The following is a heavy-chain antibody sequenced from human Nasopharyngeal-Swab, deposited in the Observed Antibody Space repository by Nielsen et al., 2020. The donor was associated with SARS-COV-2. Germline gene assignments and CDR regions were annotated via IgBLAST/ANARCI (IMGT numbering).Heavy chain of an antibody. V-gene: IGHV3-74*01. CDR2: IDTDGTTI. J-gene: IGHJ4*02. D-gene: IGHD1-1*01. CDR1: GYIFSNYW. Sequence: GESLKISCEGSGYIFSNYWMHWVRQVPGDGLVWVSRIDTDGTTINYADSVKGRFTISRDNAKNTLYLEMNTLRAEDTAVYYCARSVNWALEFWGQGTPVTVSA. CDR3: ARSVNWALEF.